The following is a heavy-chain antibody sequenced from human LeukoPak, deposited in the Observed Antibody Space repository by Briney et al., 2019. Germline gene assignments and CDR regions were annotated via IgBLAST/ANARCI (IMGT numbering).Heavy chain of an antibody. Sequence: PAGGSLRLSCAASGFTFSSYAMSWVRQAPGKGLEWVSAISGSGGSTYYADSVKGRFTISRDNAKNSLYLQMNSLRAEDTAVYYCARDSEPDFWSGYYCLEYWGQGTLVTVSS. V-gene: IGHV3-23*01. CDR2: ISGSGGST. CDR1: GFTFSSYA. D-gene: IGHD3-3*01. J-gene: IGHJ4*02. CDR3: ARDSEPDFWSGYYCLEY.